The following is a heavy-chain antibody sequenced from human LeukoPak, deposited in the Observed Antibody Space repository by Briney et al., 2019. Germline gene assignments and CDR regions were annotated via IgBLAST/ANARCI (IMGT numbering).Heavy chain of an antibody. CDR2: INQRGSEE. CDR3: ARIRGWGAPCDH. J-gene: IGHJ5*02. Sequence: PGGSLRLSCAASGFTFNTYWMTWVRQAPGKGLEWVANINQRGSEEYYVDSVKGRFTISRDNAKNLLYLQVNSLRAEDTAVYYCARIRGWGAPCDHWGQGTLVTVSS. CDR1: GFTFNTYW. V-gene: IGHV3-7*01. D-gene: IGHD3-16*01.